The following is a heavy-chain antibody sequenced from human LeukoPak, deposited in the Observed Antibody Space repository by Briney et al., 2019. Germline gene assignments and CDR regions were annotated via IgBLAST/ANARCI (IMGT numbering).Heavy chain of an antibody. CDR2: IYYSGST. CDR3: ARDISDGAAAGTTLGY. J-gene: IGHJ4*02. CDR1: GGSISSSSYY. V-gene: IGHV4-39*07. D-gene: IGHD6-13*01. Sequence: NPSETLSLTCTVSGGSISSSSYYWGWIRQPPGKGLEWIGSIYYSGSTYYNPSLKSRVTISVDTSKNQFSLKLSSVTAADTAVYYCARDISDGAAAGTTLGYWGQGTLVTVSS.